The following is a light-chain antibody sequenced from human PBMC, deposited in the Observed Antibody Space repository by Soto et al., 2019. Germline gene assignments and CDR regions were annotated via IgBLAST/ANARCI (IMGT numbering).Light chain of an antibody. J-gene: IGLJ2*01. CDR1: SSNIGSNT. Sequence: QSVLAQPPSASGTPGQRVSISCSGSSSNIGSNTVNWYQQLPGTTPKLLIYNSNQPPSGAPDRFSGSKSGTSGSLAISGLQSEDEAAYYCAAWDDSLSGLVFGGGTKLTVL. V-gene: IGLV1-44*01. CDR3: AAWDDSLSGLV. CDR2: NSN.